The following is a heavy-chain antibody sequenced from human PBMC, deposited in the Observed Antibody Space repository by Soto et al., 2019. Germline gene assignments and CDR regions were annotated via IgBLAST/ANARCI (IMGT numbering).Heavy chain of an antibody. D-gene: IGHD4-17*01. V-gene: IGHV4-59*08. Sequence: SETLSLTCTVSGGSIRTYYWSWIRQPPGKGLEWIGYMYYSGSTNYNPSLKSRVTISVDTSKNQFSLKLSSVTAADTAVYYCARHGKSMDYGDPYYFDYWGQGTLVTVSS. CDR1: GGSIRTYY. CDR2: MYYSGST. CDR3: ARHGKSMDYGDPYYFDY. J-gene: IGHJ4*02.